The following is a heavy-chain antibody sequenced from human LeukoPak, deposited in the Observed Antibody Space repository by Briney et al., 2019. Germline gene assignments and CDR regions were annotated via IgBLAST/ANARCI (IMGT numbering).Heavy chain of an antibody. CDR3: ARYRQGTSGIDY. J-gene: IGHJ4*02. CDR1: GGSISGYY. CDR2: IYYTGST. D-gene: IGHD2-8*01. Sequence: SETLSLTCTVSGGSISGYYWSWIRQPPGQGLEWIWYIYYTGSTKYNPSLRSRVSFSVDTSKNQFSLRLTSVTAADTAVYYCARYRQGTSGIDYWGQGTLVTVSS. V-gene: IGHV4-59*01.